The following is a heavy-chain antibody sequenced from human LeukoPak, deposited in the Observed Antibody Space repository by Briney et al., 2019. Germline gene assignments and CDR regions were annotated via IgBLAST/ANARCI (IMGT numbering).Heavy chain of an antibody. V-gene: IGHV4-39*01. D-gene: IGHD3-3*01. J-gene: IGHJ4*02. CDR1: GDSITGGSSY. CDR2: IHYGGAT. CDR3: ARPFPRVFGVVSAFDY. Sequence: SETLSLTCTVSGDSITGGSSYWGWLRQPPGKGLEWIGGIHYGGATYYNPSLKSRVTISIDTSKNQFSLRLSSVTAADTAVYYCARPFPRVFGVVSAFDYWGQGTLVTVSS.